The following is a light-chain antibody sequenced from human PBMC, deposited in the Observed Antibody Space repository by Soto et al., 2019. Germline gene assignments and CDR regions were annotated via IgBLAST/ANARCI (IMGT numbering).Light chain of an antibody. V-gene: IGKV3-20*01. CDR3: QQYGRSGT. J-gene: IGKJ1*01. CDR1: QSVSNNY. Sequence: LSLSPVTLSLSPGERATLSCRASQSVSNNYLAWYQQKPGQAPRLLIYGASSRATGIPDRFSGSGSGTDFTLTISRLEPEDFGVYYCQQYGRSGTFGQGTKVDIK. CDR2: GAS.